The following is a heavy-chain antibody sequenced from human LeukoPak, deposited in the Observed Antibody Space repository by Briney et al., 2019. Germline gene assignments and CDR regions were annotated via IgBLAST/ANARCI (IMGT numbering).Heavy chain of an antibody. CDR2: MNPNSGNT. Sequence: ASVKVSFKASGYTFTSYDINWVRQATGQGLEWMGWMNPNSGNTGYAQKFQGRVTITRNTSISTAYMELSSLRSEDTAVYYCARTPRSYYGSGSYYPLDYWGQGTLVTVSS. CDR3: ARTPRSYYGSGSYYPLDY. V-gene: IGHV1-8*03. CDR1: GYTFTSYD. J-gene: IGHJ4*02. D-gene: IGHD3-10*01.